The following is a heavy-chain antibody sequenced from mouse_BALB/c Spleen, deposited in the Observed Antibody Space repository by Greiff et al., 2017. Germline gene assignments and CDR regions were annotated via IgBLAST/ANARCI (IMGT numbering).Heavy chain of an antibody. Sequence: VKLVESGPGLVAPSQSLSITCTVSGFSLTSYGVHWVRQPPGKGLEWLGVIWAGGSTNYNSALMSRLSISKDNSKSQVFLKMNSLQTDDTAMYYCARGPYDAYAMDYWGQGTSVTVSS. D-gene: IGHD2-3*01. V-gene: IGHV2-9*02. CDR2: IWAGGST. CDR1: GFSLTSYG. CDR3: ARGPYDAYAMDY. J-gene: IGHJ4*01.